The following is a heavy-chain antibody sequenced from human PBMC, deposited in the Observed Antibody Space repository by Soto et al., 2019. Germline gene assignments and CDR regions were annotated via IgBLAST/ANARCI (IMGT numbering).Heavy chain of an antibody. CDR3: ARGGQYYDMSTYYVDI. Sequence: QLQLQESGPGLVKPWETLSLTCTVSGDSISRRNYYWAWIRQPPGKGPEWVGSIFRNGDTYKTPSLKSRVRIFVDTSSNEFSLKLGSVTAADTAVYYCARGGQYYDMSTYYVDIWGQGILVTVSS. V-gene: IGHV4-39*01. CDR1: GDSISRRNYY. CDR2: IFRNGDT. J-gene: IGHJ4*02. D-gene: IGHD3-16*01.